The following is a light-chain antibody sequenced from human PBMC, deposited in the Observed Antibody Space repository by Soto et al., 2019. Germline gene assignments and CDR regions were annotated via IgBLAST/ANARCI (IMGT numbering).Light chain of an antibody. CDR1: TNDVGGYKY. CDR2: EVN. J-gene: IGLJ1*01. V-gene: IGLV2-14*01. Sequence: QSVLTQPASVSGSPGQSITISCTGTTNDVGGYKYVSRYQQHPGKAPKLMIYEVNNRASGVSNRFSGSKSGNTASLTISGLQAEDEADYFCSSYTSNDTLEVFGAGTKVTVL. CDR3: SSYTSNDTLEV.